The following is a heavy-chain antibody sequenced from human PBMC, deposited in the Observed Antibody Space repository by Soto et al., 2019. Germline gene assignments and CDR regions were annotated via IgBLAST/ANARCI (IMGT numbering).Heavy chain of an antibody. CDR3: ARSSGYYSLEY. D-gene: IGHD3-22*01. CDR1: GGSISSYY. Sequence: SETLSVTCTVSGGSISSYYGSWIRQPPGKGLEWIGYIYYSGSTNYNPSLKSRVTITRDTSASTAYMELSSLRSEDTAVYYCARSSGYYSLEYWGQGTLVTVSS. CDR2: IYYSGST. J-gene: IGHJ4*02. V-gene: IGHV4-59*01.